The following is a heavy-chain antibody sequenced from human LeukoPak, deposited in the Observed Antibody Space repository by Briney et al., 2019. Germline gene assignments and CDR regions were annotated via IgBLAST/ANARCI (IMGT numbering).Heavy chain of an antibody. CDR2: IYYSGST. Sequence: SETLSLTCTVSGGSISSYYWTWIRQTPGKELEWIGYIYYSGSTNYNPSLKSRVSISVDTSRNQLSLMLTSVTAADTAVYYCARGGYSSSWSLGMDVWSQGTTVTVSS. J-gene: IGHJ6*02. V-gene: IGHV4-59*12. D-gene: IGHD6-13*01. CDR3: ARGGYSSSWSLGMDV. CDR1: GGSISSYY.